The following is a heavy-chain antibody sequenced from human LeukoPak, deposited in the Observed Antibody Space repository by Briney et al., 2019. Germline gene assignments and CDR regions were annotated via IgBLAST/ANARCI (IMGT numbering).Heavy chain of an antibody. Sequence: SETLSLTCSVYGGSFSCYYWSWIRQPPGKGLEWIGEINNSGSTNYSPSLKSRVTITVGTSKNQFSLKLSSVTTADAAVYYCARGDYYGSGSYCTLMDVWGQGTTVTVSS. J-gene: IGHJ6*02. CDR2: INNSGST. CDR1: GGSFSCYY. V-gene: IGHV4-34*01. CDR3: ARGDYYGSGSYCTLMDV. D-gene: IGHD3-10*01.